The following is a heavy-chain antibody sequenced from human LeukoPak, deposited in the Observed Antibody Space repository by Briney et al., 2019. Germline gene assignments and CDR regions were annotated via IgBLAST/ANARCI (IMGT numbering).Heavy chain of an antibody. CDR1: GYTFTSYA. D-gene: IGHD1-1*01. V-gene: IGHV1-3*01. CDR2: INAGNGNT. Sequence: GASVTVSCKASGYTFTSYAMHWVRQAPGQRLEWMGWINAGNGNTKYSQKFQGRVTITRDTSASTAYMELSSLRSEDTAVYYCARDTNVQLERRNNYGMDVWGQGTTVTVSS. J-gene: IGHJ6*02. CDR3: ARDTNVQLERRNNYGMDV.